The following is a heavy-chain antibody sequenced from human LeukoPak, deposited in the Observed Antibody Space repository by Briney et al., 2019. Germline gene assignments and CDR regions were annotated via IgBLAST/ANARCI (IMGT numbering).Heavy chain of an antibody. Sequence: SQTLSLTCTVSGGSISSYYWSWIRQPPGKGLEWIGYIYYGGSTNYNPSLTRRVTISVDTSKNQFSLKLSSVTAADTAVYYCARGRGLSGARYYYYYYMDVWGKGTTVTVSS. V-gene: IGHV4-59*01. CDR2: IYYGGST. J-gene: IGHJ6*03. D-gene: IGHD4/OR15-4a*01. CDR3: ARGRGLSGARYYYYYYMDV. CDR1: GGSISSYY.